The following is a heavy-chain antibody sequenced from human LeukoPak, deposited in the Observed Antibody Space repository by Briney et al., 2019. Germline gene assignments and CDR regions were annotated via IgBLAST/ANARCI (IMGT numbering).Heavy chain of an antibody. CDR1: GYTFTGYY. Sequence: VASVNVSCKASGYTFTGYYMHWVRQAPGQGLEWMGGIIPIFGTANYAQKFQGRVTITADESTSTAYMELSSLRSEDTAVYYCARVSGGNSAPFDIWGQGTMVTVSS. J-gene: IGHJ3*02. D-gene: IGHD4-23*01. CDR3: ARVSGGNSAPFDI. V-gene: IGHV1-69*13. CDR2: IIPIFGTA.